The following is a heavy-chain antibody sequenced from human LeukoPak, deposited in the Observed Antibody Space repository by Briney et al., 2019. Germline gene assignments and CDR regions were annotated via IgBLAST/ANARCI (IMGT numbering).Heavy chain of an antibody. J-gene: IGHJ4*02. V-gene: IGHV1-18*01. CDR1: GYTFTSYG. CDR3: ARSGHRRYYYTSGPDY. D-gene: IGHD3-10*01. Sequence: ASVKVSCKASGYTFTSYGISWVRQAPGQGLEWMGWISAYNGNTNYAQKLQGRVTMTTDTSTSTAYMELRSLRSDDTAVYYCARSGHRRYYYTSGPDYWGQGTLVTVSS. CDR2: ISAYNGNT.